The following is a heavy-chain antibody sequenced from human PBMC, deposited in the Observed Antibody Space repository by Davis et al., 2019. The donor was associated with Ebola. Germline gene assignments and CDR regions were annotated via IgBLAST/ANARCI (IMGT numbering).Heavy chain of an antibody. D-gene: IGHD2-2*03. J-gene: IGHJ4*02. CDR2: IYHSGST. CDR3: ARVGYCSSTSCYQFDY. CDR1: GGSISSSNW. V-gene: IGHV4-4*02. Sequence: PSETLSLTCAVSGGSISSSNWWSWVRQPPGKGLEWIGEIYHSGSTNYNPSLKSRVTISVDKSKNQFSLKLSSVTAADTAVYYCARVGYCSSTSCYQFDYWGQGTLVTVSS.